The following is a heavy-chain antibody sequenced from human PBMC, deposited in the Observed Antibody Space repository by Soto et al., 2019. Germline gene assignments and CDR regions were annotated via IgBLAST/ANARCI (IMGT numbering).Heavy chain of an antibody. J-gene: IGHJ6*02. CDR1: GYTFTSYD. CDR3: ALGGEITISYYYYGMDV. V-gene: IGHV1-8*01. D-gene: IGHD3-9*01. CDR2: MNPNSGNT. Sequence: VKVSCKASGYTFTSYDINWVRQATGQGLEWMGWMNPNSGNTGYAQKFQGRVTMTRNTSISTAYMELSSLRSEDTAVYYCALGGEITISYYYYGMDVWGRGTTVTVSS.